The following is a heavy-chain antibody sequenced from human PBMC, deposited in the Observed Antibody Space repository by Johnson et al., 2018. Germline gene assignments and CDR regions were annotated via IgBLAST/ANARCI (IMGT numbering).Heavy chain of an antibody. J-gene: IGHJ6*02. CDR2: IYYNGNT. Sequence: QVQLQESGPGRVKPSETLSLTCTVSGGSISNSFWSWIRQPPGKRLEWIGHIYYNGNTNYNPPIKSRVTISLRTSKNQFSLNLRSVTAADTAVYYCTTDLWAWEPLWGQGTTVTVSS. V-gene: IGHV4-59*01. D-gene: IGHD1-26*01. CDR1: GGSISNSF. CDR3: TTDLWAWEPL.